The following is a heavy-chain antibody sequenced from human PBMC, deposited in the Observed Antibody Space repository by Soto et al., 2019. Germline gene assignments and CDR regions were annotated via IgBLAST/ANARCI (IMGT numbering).Heavy chain of an antibody. CDR1: GGSISSGGYY. D-gene: IGHD1-1*01. CDR3: ARAPTPTRQFDY. V-gene: IGHV4-31*03. J-gene: IGHJ4*02. CDR2: IYYSGST. Sequence: SETLSLTCTVSGGSISSGGYYWSWIRQHPGKGLEWIGYIYYSGSTYYNPSLKSRVTISVDTSKNQFSLKLSSVTAADTAVYYCARAPTPTRQFDYWGQGTLVTVSS.